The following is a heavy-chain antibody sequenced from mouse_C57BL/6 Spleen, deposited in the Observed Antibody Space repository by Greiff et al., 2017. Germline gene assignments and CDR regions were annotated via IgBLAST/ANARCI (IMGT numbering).Heavy chain of an antibody. J-gene: IGHJ1*03. CDR2: IDPSDSYT. V-gene: IGHV1-69*01. D-gene: IGHD2-3*01. CDR3: ASWGYDGSLYWYFEV. CDR1: GYTFTSYW. Sequence: VQLQQPGAELVMPGASVKLSCKASGYTFTSYWMHWVKQRPGQGLEWIGEIDPSDSYTNYNQKFKGKSTLTVDKSSSTAYMQLSSLTSEDSAVYDCASWGYDGSLYWYFEVWGTGTTVTVSS.